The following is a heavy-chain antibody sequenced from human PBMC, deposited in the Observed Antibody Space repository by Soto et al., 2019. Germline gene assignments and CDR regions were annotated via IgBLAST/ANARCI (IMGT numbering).Heavy chain of an antibody. Sequence: GGSLRLSCAASGFTFSSYWMSWVRQAPGKGLEWVANIKQDGSEKYYVDSVKGRFTISRDNAKNSLYLQMNSLRADDTAVYYWLRGVYDYDSSGYDAIDYWGQGTLVNV. V-gene: IGHV3-7*02. D-gene: IGHD3-22*01. CDR2: IKQDGSEK. J-gene: IGHJ4*02. CDR3: LRGVYDYDSSGYDAIDY. CDR1: GFTFSSYW.